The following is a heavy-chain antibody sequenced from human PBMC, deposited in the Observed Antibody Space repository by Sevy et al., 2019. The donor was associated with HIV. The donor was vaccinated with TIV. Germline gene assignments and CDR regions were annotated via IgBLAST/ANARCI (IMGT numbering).Heavy chain of an antibody. J-gene: IGHJ3*02. Sequence: SQTLSLTCAISGDSVSSNSAAWNWIRQSPSRGLEWLGRTYYRSKWYNDYAVSVKSRITINPDTSKNQFSLQLNSVTPEDTAVXYCAXXVRYFDWXXXAFXXXXLGTMVTVSS. V-gene: IGHV6-1*01. D-gene: IGHD3-9*01. CDR3: AXXVRYFDWXXXAFXX. CDR2: TYYRSKWYN. CDR1: GDSVSSNSAA.